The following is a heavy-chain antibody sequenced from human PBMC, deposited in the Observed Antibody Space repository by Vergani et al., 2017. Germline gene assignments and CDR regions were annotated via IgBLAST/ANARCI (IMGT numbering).Heavy chain of an antibody. D-gene: IGHD3-16*01. CDR2: IYYSGST. CDR1: GGSISSSSYY. V-gene: IGHV4-39*02. CDR3: AGDLMGGTQDWFDP. J-gene: IGHJ5*02. Sequence: QLKLQESGPGLVKPSETLSLTCTVSGGSISSSSYYWGWIRQPPGKGLEWIGSIYYSGSTYYNPSLKSRVTIFVDTSKNQFSLKLSSVTAAETAVYYCAGDLMGGTQDWFDPWGQGTLVTVSS.